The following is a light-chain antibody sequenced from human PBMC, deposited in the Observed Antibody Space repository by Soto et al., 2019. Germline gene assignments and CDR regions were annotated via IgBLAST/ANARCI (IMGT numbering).Light chain of an antibody. Sequence: QSVLTQPPSVSGAPGQRVTISCTGSSSNIGAGYDVHWYQQLPGTAPKLLIYGNSNRPSGVPDRFSGSKSGTSASLAITGLQAEDAADYYCQSYDSSLSGSGVFGGGTKRTVL. J-gene: IGLJ2*01. CDR1: SSNIGAGYD. CDR3: QSYDSSLSGSGV. V-gene: IGLV1-40*01. CDR2: GNS.